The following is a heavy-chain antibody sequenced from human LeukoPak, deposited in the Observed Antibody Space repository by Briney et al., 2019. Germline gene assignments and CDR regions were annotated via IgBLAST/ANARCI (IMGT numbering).Heavy chain of an antibody. CDR3: ARNSESNWADY. V-gene: IGHV1-2*02. Sequence: ASVQVSCKASGYSFTGYYMHWVRQAPGQGLQWMGWLNPTSGYTNYAQRFRGRVTMTRDTSISTAYMELSRLIDDDTAVYYCARNSESNWADYWGQGTLVTVCS. D-gene: IGHD1-26*01. J-gene: IGHJ4*02. CDR2: LNPTSGYT. CDR1: GYSFTGYY.